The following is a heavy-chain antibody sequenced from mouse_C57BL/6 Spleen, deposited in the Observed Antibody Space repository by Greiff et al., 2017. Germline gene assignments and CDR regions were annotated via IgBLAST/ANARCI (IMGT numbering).Heavy chain of an antibody. J-gene: IGHJ3*01. CDR3: ASPNYYGSSYGAY. D-gene: IGHD1-1*01. CDR1: GYTFTSYW. Sequence: QVQLQQSGAELAKPGASVKLSCKASGYTFTSYWMHWVKQRPGQGLEWIGYINPSSGYTKYNQKFKDKDTLTADKSSSTAYMQLSSLTYEDSAVYYCASPNYYGSSYGAYGGQGTLVTVSA. V-gene: IGHV1-7*01. CDR2: INPSSGYT.